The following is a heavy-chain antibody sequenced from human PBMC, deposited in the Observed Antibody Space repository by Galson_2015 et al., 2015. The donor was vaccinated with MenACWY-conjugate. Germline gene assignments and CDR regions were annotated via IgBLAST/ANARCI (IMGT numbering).Heavy chain of an antibody. CDR3: TRADHRYCSSTNCPFDY. V-gene: IGHV3-49*03. D-gene: IGHD2-2*01. Sequence: SLRLSCAASGLTFGDYLMSWFRQAPGKGLEWVGFIRSKAYGATTEYAASVKGRFVISRDDSKSIAYLQMNSLKTEDTAVYYCTRADHRYCSSTNCPFDYWGQGTLVTVSS. J-gene: IGHJ4*02. CDR1: GLTFGDYL. CDR2: IRSKAYGATT.